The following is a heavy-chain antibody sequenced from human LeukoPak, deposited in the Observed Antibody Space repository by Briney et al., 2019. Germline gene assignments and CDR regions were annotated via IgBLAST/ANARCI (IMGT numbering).Heavy chain of an antibody. Sequence: SETLSLTCGVYGGSFSGYYWTWIRQSPGMGLEWIGEIIHSGSTNYNPSLTSRVTISVDTSKNQFSLELSSVTAADTAVYYCASQGYDFWSGYQNWFDPWGQGTLVTVSS. D-gene: IGHD3-3*01. CDR2: IIHSGST. CDR1: GGSFSGYY. J-gene: IGHJ5*02. CDR3: ASQGYDFWSGYQNWFDP. V-gene: IGHV4-34*12.